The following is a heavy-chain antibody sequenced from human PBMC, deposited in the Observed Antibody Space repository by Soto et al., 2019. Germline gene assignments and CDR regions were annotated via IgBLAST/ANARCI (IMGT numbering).Heavy chain of an antibody. J-gene: IGHJ6*02. Sequence: GGSLRLSCAASGFTFSDYYMSWIRQAPGKGLEWVSDIIDSGGSTYYADSVKGRFTISRDNSKSTLYLQMNSLRAEDTALYYCAKGRSYYYYGVDVWGQGTTVTVS. V-gene: IGHV3-23*01. CDR1: GFTFSDYY. CDR2: IIDSGGST. CDR3: AKGRSYYYYGVDV.